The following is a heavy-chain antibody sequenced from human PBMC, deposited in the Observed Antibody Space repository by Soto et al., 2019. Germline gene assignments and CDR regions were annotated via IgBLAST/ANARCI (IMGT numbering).Heavy chain of an antibody. J-gene: IGHJ4*02. CDR3: ASRDPGTSVDY. Sequence: SETLSLTCAVSGGSFTSNNWWTWVRQPPGQGLEWIGEIYRTGSTNYNPSLKSRVTISLDKSENQFSLKVTSLTAADTAVYYCASRDPGTSVDYWGQGTLVTVSP. CDR2: IYRTGST. V-gene: IGHV4-4*02. CDR1: GGSFTSNNW. D-gene: IGHD1-7*01.